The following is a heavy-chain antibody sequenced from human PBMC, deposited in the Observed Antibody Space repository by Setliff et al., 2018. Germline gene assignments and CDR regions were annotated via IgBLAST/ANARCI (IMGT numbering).Heavy chain of an antibody. V-gene: IGHV3-9*01. CDR1: GFTFDDYA. D-gene: IGHD1-1*01. Sequence: PGGSLRLSCAASGFTFDDYAMHWVRQAPGKGLEWVSGISWNSGSIGYADSVKGRFTISRDNAKNTLYLQMNSLRAEDTAVYYCARDTYTTGLHWGQGTLVTVSS. CDR2: ISWNSGSI. J-gene: IGHJ4*02. CDR3: ARDTYTTGLH.